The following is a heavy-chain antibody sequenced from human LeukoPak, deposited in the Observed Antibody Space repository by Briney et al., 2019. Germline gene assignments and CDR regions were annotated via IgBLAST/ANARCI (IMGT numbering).Heavy chain of an antibody. CDR1: GFTFSSYA. J-gene: IGHJ4*02. Sequence: PRGSLRLSCAASGFTFSSYAMSWVRQAPGKGLEWVSAISGSGGSTYYADSVKGRFTISRDNSKNTLYLQMNSLRAEDTAVYYCALTVYGSGSYWDYWGQGTLVTVSS. D-gene: IGHD3-10*01. CDR2: ISGSGGST. CDR3: ALTVYGSGSYWDY. V-gene: IGHV3-23*01.